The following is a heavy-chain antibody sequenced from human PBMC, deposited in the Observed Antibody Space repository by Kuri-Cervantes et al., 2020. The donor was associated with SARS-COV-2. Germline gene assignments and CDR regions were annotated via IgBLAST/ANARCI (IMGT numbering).Heavy chain of an antibody. CDR1: GFSLSNARMG. J-gene: IGHJ4*02. CDR2: IFSNDEK. D-gene: IGHD3-3*01. V-gene: IGHV2-26*01. Sequence: SGPTLVKPTETLTLTCTVSGFSLSNARMGVSWIRQPPGKALEWLAHIFSNDEKSYSTSLKSRLTISKDTSKNQVVLTMTNMDPVDTATYYCVRSTYDFWSGSGGIALNDYWGQGTLVTVSS. CDR3: VRSTYDFWSGSGGIALNDY.